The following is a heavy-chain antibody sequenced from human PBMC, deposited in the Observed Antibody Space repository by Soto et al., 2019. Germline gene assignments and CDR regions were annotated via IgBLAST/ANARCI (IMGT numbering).Heavy chain of an antibody. CDR2: IIPIFGTP. Sequence: QVQLVQSGAEVKKPGSSVKVSCKASGGTFSSYAISWVRQAPGQGLEWMGGIIPIFGTPNNPQKFKGRVTITAEESKSTAYMELSSLRSEDTAVYYCARDRGYCSGGSCLGWFDPWGQGTLVTVSS. V-gene: IGHV1-69*01. D-gene: IGHD2-15*01. CDR1: GGTFSSYA. CDR3: ARDRGYCSGGSCLGWFDP. J-gene: IGHJ5*02.